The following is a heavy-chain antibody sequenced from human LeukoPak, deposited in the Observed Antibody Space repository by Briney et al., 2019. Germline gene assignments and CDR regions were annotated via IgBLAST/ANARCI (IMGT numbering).Heavy chain of an antibody. J-gene: IGHJ3*02. CDR2: ISAYNGNT. CDR3: ARDRDSSGHWAFDI. Sequence: ASVKVSCKASGYTFTSYGISWVRQAPGQGLEWMGWISAYNGNTNYAQKLQGRVTMTTDTSTSTAYMELRSLGSDDTAVYYCARDRDSSGHWAFDIWGQGTMVTVSS. CDR1: GYTFTSYG. D-gene: IGHD3-22*01. V-gene: IGHV1-18*01.